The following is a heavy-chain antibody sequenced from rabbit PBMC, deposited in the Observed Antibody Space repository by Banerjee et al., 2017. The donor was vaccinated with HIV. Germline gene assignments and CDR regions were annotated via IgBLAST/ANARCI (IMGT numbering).Heavy chain of an antibody. Sequence: QEQLEESGGDLVQPEGSLTLTCTASGFSFSSSYWICWVRQAPGKGLELFACIYVSSGMAWYARWVNGRFTISRSTSLNTVTLQMTSLTAADTATYFCARIGLSSGYYYFRLWGQGTLVTVS. CDR1: GFSFSSSYW. J-gene: IGHJ4*01. CDR3: ARIGLSSGYYYFRL. V-gene: IGHV1S43*01. D-gene: IGHD1-1*01. CDR2: IYVSSGMA.